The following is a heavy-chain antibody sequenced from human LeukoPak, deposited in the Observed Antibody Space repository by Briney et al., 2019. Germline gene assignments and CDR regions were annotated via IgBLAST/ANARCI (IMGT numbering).Heavy chain of an antibody. CDR2: IIPIFGTA. J-gene: IGHJ6*02. D-gene: IGHD3-3*01. CDR1: GYTFTSYA. Sequence: ASVKVSCKASGYTFTSYAMHWVRQAPGQGLEWMGGIIPIFGTANYAQKFQGRVTITADESTSTAYMELSSLRSEDTAVYYCARDATFVRSFWSGYLDRDYYYGMDVWGQGTTVTVSS. V-gene: IGHV1-69*13. CDR3: ARDATFVRSFWSGYLDRDYYYGMDV.